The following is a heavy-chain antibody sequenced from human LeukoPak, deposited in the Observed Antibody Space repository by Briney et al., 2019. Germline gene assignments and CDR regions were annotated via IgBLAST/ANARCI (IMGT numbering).Heavy chain of an antibody. D-gene: IGHD2-15*01. V-gene: IGHV1-2*02. Sequence: ASVKVSCKASGYTFTGYYMHWVRQAPGQGLEWMGWINPNSGGTNYAQKFQGRVTMTRDTSISTAYMELSRLRSDDTAVYYCARVRGGYCSGGSCYSLAVGIDYWGQGTLVTVSS. CDR1: GYTFTGYY. J-gene: IGHJ4*02. CDR2: INPNSGGT. CDR3: ARVRGGYCSGGSCYSLAVGIDY.